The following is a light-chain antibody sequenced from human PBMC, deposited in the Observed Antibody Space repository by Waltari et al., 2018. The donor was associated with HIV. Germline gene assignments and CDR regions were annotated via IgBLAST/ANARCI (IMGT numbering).Light chain of an antibody. Sequence: QYALTQPASVSGSPGQSITISCTGTSSYVGGYNLVSWYQQHPGKAPKLMIYEVSKRPSGVSNRFSGSKSGNTASLTISGLQAEDEADYYCCAYAGSTTYVIFGGGTKLTVL. J-gene: IGLJ2*01. CDR2: EVS. CDR3: CAYAGSTTYVI. CDR1: SSYVGGYNL. V-gene: IGLV2-23*02.